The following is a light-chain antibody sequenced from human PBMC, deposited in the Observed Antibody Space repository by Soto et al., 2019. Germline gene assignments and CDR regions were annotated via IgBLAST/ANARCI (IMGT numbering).Light chain of an antibody. CDR2: YAS. CDR1: GSVHRN. J-gene: IGKJ3*01. Sequence: EMVMTQSPATLSVSPGERVTLSCRASGSVHRNLAWYQQKPGQGPSLLIYYASTRATGVPDRFTGSGSGTEFTLTISSLQSEDSGVYHCQHYNNWPPTFGPGTKVEIK. V-gene: IGKV3-15*01. CDR3: QHYNNWPPT.